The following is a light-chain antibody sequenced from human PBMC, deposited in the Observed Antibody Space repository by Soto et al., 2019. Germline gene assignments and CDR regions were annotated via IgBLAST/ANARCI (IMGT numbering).Light chain of an antibody. CDR1: SGHSNYA. CDR3: QTWGSGIVV. Sequence: QSVLTQSPSASASLGASVKLTCTLSSGHSNYAIAWHQQQSEKGPRYLMKLNSDGSHSKGDGIPDRFSGSSSGAERYRTISSLQSEDEADYYWQTWGSGIVVVGGGTKLTVL. J-gene: IGLJ2*01. CDR2: LNSDGSH. V-gene: IGLV4-69*01.